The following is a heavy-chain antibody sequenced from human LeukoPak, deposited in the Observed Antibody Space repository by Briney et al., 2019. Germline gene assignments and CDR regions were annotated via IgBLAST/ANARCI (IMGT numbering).Heavy chain of an antibody. CDR3: ARDRASGYEPPLDS. J-gene: IGHJ5*01. Sequence: GASVKVSCKASGGTFSSYAISWGRQAPGQGLGGRGRIIPILGIANSAQKFQGRVTITPDKSPRTAYMELSSLRSEDTPVYYCARDRASGYEPPLDSWGQGTLVTVFS. CDR1: GGTFSSYA. V-gene: IGHV1-69*04. CDR2: IIPILGIA. D-gene: IGHD5-12*01.